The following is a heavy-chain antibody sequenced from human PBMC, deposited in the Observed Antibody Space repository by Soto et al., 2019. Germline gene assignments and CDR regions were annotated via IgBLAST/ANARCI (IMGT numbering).Heavy chain of an antibody. CDR1: GGTFSSYT. J-gene: IGHJ3*02. CDR3: ARGQGLVLSSSDAFDI. CDR2: IIPILGIA. V-gene: IGHV1-69*02. D-gene: IGHD6-19*01. Sequence: SVKVSCKASGGTFSSYTISWVRQAPGQGLEWMGRIIPILGIANYAQKFQGRVTITADKSTSTAYMELSSLRSEDTAVYYCARGQGLVLSSSDAFDIWGQGTMVTVSS.